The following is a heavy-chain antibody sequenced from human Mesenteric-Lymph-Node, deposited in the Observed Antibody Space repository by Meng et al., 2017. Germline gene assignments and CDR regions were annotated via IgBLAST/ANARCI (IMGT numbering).Heavy chain of an antibody. J-gene: IGHJ1*01. CDR3: ASDNRGQKLVGGSY. CDR2: IKPDGSEK. Sequence: GGSLRLSCAASGFTFTNYWMSWVRQAPGKGLEWVANIKPDGSEKSYDDSVKGRFTISRDNAKNSLYVQMNTLRVEETAVYYCASDNRGQKLVGGSYWGQGTLVTVSS. D-gene: IGHD6-13*01. V-gene: IGHV3-7*01. CDR1: GFTFTNYW.